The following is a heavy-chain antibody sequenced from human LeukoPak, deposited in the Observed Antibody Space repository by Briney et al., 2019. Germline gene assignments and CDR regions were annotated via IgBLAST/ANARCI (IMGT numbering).Heavy chain of an antibody. CDR3: ARGNGYCSSTSCPHWFDP. D-gene: IGHD2-2*01. CDR2: IYHSGST. V-gene: IGHV4-38-2*01. CDR1: GYSISSGYY. Sequence: KPSETLSLTCAVSGYSISSGYYWGWIRQPPGKGLEWIGSIYHSGSTYYNPSLKSRVTISVDTSKNQFSLKLSSVTAADTAVYYCARGNGYCSSTSCPHWFDPWGQGTLVTVSS. J-gene: IGHJ5*02.